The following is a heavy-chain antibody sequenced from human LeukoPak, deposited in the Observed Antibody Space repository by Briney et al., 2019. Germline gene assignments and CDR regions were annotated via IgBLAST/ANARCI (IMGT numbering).Heavy chain of an antibody. J-gene: IGHJ4*02. D-gene: IGHD4-17*01. CDR2: IEQDGSDK. Sequence: GSLRLSCAASGFTFSNYWMTWVRQAPGKGLEWVASIEQDGSDKYYVDSVKGRCTISRDNAKKSLYLQMNSLRAEDTAVYYCTGFRWTTTSVDYWGQGTLVTVSS. CDR3: TGFRWTTTSVDY. V-gene: IGHV3-7*01. CDR1: GFTFSNYW.